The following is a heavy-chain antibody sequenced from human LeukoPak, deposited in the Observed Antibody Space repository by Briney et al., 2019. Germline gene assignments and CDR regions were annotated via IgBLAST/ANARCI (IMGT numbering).Heavy chain of an antibody. D-gene: IGHD3-22*01. CDR3: ARRVGSSESSYYFDY. J-gene: IGHJ4*02. CDR1: GYTFNIYW. Sequence: GGSLRLSCAASGYTFNIYWMHWVRQASGKGLVWVSLISCDGSITSYADSVKGRFTISRDNAKNTVYLQMNSLRVEDTAVYYCARRVGSSESSYYFDYWGQGTLVTVSS. V-gene: IGHV3-74*01. CDR2: ISCDGSIT.